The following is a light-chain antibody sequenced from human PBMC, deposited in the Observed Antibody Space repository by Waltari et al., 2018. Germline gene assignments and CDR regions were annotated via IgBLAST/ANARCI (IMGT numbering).Light chain of an antibody. J-gene: IGLJ3*02. V-gene: IGLV2-8*01. CDR1: SSDVGGYNY. CDR3: SSYAGSNNLGV. Sequence: QSALTQPPSASGSPGQSVTISCTGTSSDVGGYNYVSWYKQPPGKAPKLIIYEVSKRPSGVPDRFSGSKSGNPASLTVSGLQAEDEADYYCSSYAGSNNLGVFGGGTKLTVL. CDR2: EVS.